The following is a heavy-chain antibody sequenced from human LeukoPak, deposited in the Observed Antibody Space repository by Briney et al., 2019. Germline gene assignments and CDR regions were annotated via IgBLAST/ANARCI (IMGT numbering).Heavy chain of an antibody. CDR1: GGSISSSGYY. V-gene: IGHV4-39*02. CDR2: IDYSGTT. CDR3: TRDSGSWTVDY. D-gene: IGHD1-26*01. Sequence: SETLSLTCTVPGGSISSSGYYWGWIRQPPGQGLEWLGTIDYSGTTYHNPSLKSRVTISIDTSKNHFSLKLNSVTAADTAVYYCTRDSGSWTVDYWGQGTLVTVSS. J-gene: IGHJ4*02.